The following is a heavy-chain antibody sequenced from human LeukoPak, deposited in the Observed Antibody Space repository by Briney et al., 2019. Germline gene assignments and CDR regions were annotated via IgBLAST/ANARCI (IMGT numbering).Heavy chain of an antibody. CDR1: GGTFSSYA. J-gene: IGHJ4*02. Sequence: ASVKVSCXASGGTFSSYAISWVRQAHGQGLEWMGGIIPIFGTANYAQKFQGRVTITTDESTSTAYMELSSLRSEDTAVYYCASLSTYYYDSSGYYYGPIGFDYWGQGTLVTVSS. CDR2: IIPIFGTA. CDR3: ASLSTYYYDSSGYYYGPIGFDY. D-gene: IGHD3-22*01. V-gene: IGHV1-69*05.